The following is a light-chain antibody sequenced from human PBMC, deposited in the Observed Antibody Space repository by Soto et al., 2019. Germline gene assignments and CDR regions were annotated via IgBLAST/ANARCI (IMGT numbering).Light chain of an antibody. V-gene: IGKV1-5*01. CDR3: QQYDSYSWT. J-gene: IGKJ1*01. CDR1: QSVSNW. CDR2: DVS. Sequence: GERVTITCRASQSVSNWLAWYQHKPGKAPKLLIYDVSSLESGVPSRFSGSGSGTEFILTISSLQPDDFATYYCQQYDSYSWTVGQGTKVDIK.